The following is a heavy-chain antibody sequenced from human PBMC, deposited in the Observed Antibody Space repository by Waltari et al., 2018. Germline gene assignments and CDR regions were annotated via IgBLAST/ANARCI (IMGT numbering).Heavy chain of an antibody. J-gene: IGHJ2*01. V-gene: IGHV3-48*03. CDR1: GFTFSSYE. CDR3: ARVLDWYVAL. CDR2: IRVGGGTM. Sequence: EVQLVESGGGLVQPGGSLRLSCAASGFTFSSYEMSWVRQAPGKGLELVSFIRVGGGTMYYAVSVQGRFTISRDNGKNLLFLQMNSLRAQDTAVYYCARVLDWYVALWGRGTLVTVSS.